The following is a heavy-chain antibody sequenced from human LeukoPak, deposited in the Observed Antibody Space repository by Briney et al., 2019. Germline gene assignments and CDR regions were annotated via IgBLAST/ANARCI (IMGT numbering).Heavy chain of an antibody. D-gene: IGHD6-19*01. CDR2: IRSNAYGGTT. CDR1: GFTFGDYG. Sequence: GSLRLSCTASGFTFGDYGMSWFRQAPGKGLGWVSHIRSNAYGGTTEYATSVKGRFTISRDDSKSIAYLQMSSLKTEDTAVYYCTRGYDSSGWLFDYWGQGTLVTVSS. J-gene: IGHJ4*02. CDR3: TRGYDSSGWLFDY. V-gene: IGHV3-49*03.